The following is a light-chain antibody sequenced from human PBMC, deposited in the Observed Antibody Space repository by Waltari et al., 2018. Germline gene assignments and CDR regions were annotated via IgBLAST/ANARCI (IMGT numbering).Light chain of an antibody. V-gene: IGKV3D-15*01. Sequence: EIVMTQSPTTLSLSPGESATLSCRASQTIIRNTFAWFQQKPGQPPRLLIFGCSTRAPGSPVRVSGSGSWTEFRLTISSLQPEDFATYYCQQYDNWPWTFGLGTKLETK. J-gene: IGKJ1*01. CDR2: GCS. CDR1: QTIIRNT. CDR3: QQYDNWPWT.